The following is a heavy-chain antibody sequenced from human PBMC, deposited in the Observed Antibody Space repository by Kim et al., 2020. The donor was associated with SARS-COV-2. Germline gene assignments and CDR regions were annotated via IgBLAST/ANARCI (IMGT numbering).Heavy chain of an antibody. J-gene: IGHJ4*02. CDR1: GFTFNDYG. Sequence: GGSLRLSCAVSGFTFNDYGMSWVRQAPGKGLEWVSGIKRNGDSTCYADSVKGRFTISRDNSKNSLYLQMNSLRAEDTALYHCARGLMGGSIDFWGQGSRVTVSS. V-gene: IGHV3-20*01. D-gene: IGHD2-8*01. CDR3: ARGLMGGSIDF. CDR2: IKRNGDST.